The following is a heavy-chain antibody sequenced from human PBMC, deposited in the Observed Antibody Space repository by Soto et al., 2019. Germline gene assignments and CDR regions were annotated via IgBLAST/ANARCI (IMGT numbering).Heavy chain of an antibody. CDR3: ARDRQDSSSSKAYYYYYMDV. V-gene: IGHV4-31*03. D-gene: IGHD6-6*01. CDR1: GGSISSGGYY. Sequence: SETLSLTCTVSGGSISSGGYYWSWIRQHPGKSLEWIGYIYYSGSTYYNLSLKSRVTISVDTSKNQFSLKLSSVTAADTAVYYCARDRQDSSSSKAYYYYYMDVWGKGTTVTVSS. CDR2: IYYSGST. J-gene: IGHJ6*03.